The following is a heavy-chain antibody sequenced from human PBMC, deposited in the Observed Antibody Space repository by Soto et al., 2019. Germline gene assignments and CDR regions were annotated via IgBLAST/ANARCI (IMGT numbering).Heavy chain of an antibody. V-gene: IGHV3-23*01. J-gene: IGHJ6*03. CDR1: GFTFSSYA. CDR2: ISGSGGST. CDR3: AKDTDYYFYYSMDV. Sequence: EVQLLESGGGLVQPGGSLRLSCAASGFTFSSYAMSWVRQAPGKGLEWVSAISGSGGSTYYADSVKGRSTISRDNSKNKLYLKMNSIRAEDTAVYYCAKDTDYYFYYSMDVWGKGTTVTVS.